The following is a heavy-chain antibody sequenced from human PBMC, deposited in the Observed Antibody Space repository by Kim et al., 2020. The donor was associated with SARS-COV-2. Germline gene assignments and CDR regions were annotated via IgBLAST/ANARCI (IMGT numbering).Heavy chain of an antibody. CDR3: ARARTYYYGSGSYHTSNW. CDR1: GGSFSGYY. J-gene: IGHJ5*01. V-gene: IGHV4-34*01. CDR2: INHSGST. Sequence: SETLSLTCAVYGGSFSGYYWSWIRQPPGKGLEWIGEINHSGSTNYNPSLKSRVTISVDTSKNQFSLKLSSVTAADTAVYYCARARTYYYGSGSYHTSNW. D-gene: IGHD3-10*01.